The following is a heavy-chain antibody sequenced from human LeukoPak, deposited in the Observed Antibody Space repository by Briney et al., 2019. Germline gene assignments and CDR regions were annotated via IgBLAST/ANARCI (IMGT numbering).Heavy chain of an antibody. CDR3: ARDSHDYCDY. J-gene: IGHJ4*02. CDR1: GYTFTSYA. Sequence: GASVKVSCKASGYTFTSYAMNWVRQAPGQGLEWMGWINAYNGKTNYPQKFQDRVTMTTDTSTSTAYLELRNLRSDDTAVYYCARDSHDYCDYWGQGTLVTVSS. CDR2: INAYNGKT. V-gene: IGHV1-18*01.